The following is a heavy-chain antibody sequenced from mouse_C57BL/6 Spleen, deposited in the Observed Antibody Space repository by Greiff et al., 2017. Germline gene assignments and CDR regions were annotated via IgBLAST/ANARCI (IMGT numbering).Heavy chain of an antibody. CDR2: IDPSDSET. V-gene: IGHV1-52*01. CDR3: ARSGYYGSSPYYFDY. Sequence: QVQLQQPGAELVRPGSSVTLSCTASGYTFTSYWMPWVKQRPIQGLEWIGNIDPSDSETHYTQKFKDKATLTVDKSSSTAYMQLSSLTSEDSAVYYCARSGYYGSSPYYFDYGGQGTTLTFSS. D-gene: IGHD1-1*01. CDR1: GYTFTSYW. J-gene: IGHJ2*01.